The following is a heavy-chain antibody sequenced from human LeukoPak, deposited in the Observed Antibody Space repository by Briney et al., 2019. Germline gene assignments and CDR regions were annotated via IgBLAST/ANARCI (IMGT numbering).Heavy chain of an antibody. J-gene: IGHJ3*02. CDR3: ARRGVVVVPAAIHPNDAFDI. D-gene: IGHD2-2*02. V-gene: IGHV5-51*01. Sequence: GESLKISCKGSGYSFTSYWIDWVRQMPGKGLEWMGIIYPGDPDTRYSPTFQGQVTISADKSISTAYLQWSSLKASDTAMYYCARRGVVVVPAAIHPNDAFDIWGQGTMVTVSS. CDR1: GYSFTSYW. CDR2: IYPGDPDT.